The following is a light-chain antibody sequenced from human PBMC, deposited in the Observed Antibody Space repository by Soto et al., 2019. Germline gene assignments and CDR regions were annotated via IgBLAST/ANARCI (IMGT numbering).Light chain of an antibody. CDR1: SSDVGDYKF. V-gene: IGLV2-8*01. CDR3: SSYAGNNNVV. J-gene: IGLJ2*01. CDR2: EVS. Sequence: QSVLTQPPSASGSPGQSVTISCTGTSSDVGDYKFVSWYQQHLGKAPKLMIYEVSRRPSGVPDRFSGSKSGNTASLTVSGLQAEDEADYYCSSYAGNNNVVFGGGTKLTVL.